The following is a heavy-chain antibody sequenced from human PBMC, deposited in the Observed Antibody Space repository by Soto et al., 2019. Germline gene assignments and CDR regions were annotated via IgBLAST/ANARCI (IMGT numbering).Heavy chain of an antibody. V-gene: IGHV4-30-2*01. CDR1: GVSISSGGYS. Sequence: PSETLSLTCAVSGVSISSGGYSWSWIRQPPGKGLEWIGYIYHSGSTYYNPSLKSRVTISVDRSKNQFSLKLSSVTAADTAVYYCARSFGESDNWFDPWGQGTLVTVSS. D-gene: IGHD3-10*01. CDR2: IYHSGST. CDR3: ARSFGESDNWFDP. J-gene: IGHJ5*02.